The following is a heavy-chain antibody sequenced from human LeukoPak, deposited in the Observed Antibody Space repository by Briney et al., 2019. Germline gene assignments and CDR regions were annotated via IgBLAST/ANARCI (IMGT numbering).Heavy chain of an antibody. CDR2: IYTSGST. D-gene: IGHD6-13*01. CDR3: ARERYSSSWYVGSYYFDY. CDR1: GGSIGSGSYY. J-gene: IGHJ4*02. Sequence: PSETLSLTCTVSGGSIGSGSYYWSWIRQPAGRGLEWIGRIYTSGSTNYNPSLKSRVTISVDTSKNQFSLKLSSVTAADTAVYYCARERYSSSWYVGSYYFDYWGQGTLVTVSS. V-gene: IGHV4-61*02.